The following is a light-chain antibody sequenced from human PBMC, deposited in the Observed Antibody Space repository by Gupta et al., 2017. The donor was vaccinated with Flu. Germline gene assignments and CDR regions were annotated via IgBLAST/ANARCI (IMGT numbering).Light chain of an antibody. Sequence: SVLSPPPSASGTPGQPVTISCSGSSSNIGNNYVFWYQHIPGTAPKLLVSGSNERPSGVPDRFSGSKSGTSASLAISGLRAEDEGDYYCAAWDDSLSGLVFGGGTKLTVV. CDR2: GSN. J-gene: IGLJ2*01. CDR3: AAWDDSLSGLV. CDR1: SSNIGNNY. V-gene: IGLV1-47*01.